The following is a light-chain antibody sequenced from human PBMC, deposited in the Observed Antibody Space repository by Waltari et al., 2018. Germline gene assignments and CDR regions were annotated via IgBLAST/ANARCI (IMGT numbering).Light chain of an antibody. CDR2: AAS. CDR1: QSISSY. V-gene: IGKV1-39*01. Sequence: DIQMTQSPSSLSASVGDRVTITCRASQSISSYLNLYQQKPGKAPKPLIYAASSLQSGVPSRFSGSGSGTDFTLTISSLQPEDFATYYCQQSYSTPGITFGPGTKVDIK. J-gene: IGKJ3*01. CDR3: QQSYSTPGIT.